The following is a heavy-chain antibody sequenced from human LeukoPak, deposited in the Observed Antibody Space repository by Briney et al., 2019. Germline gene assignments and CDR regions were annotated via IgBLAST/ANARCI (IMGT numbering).Heavy chain of an antibody. D-gene: IGHD2-21*02. CDR3: AREAYCGGDCYYATDY. CDR2: IYTSGST. V-gene: IGHV4-61*02. Sequence: TSQTLSLTCTVSGGSISSGSYYCSWIRQPAGKGLERIGRIYTSGSTNYNPSLKSRVTISVDTSKNQFSLKLSSVTAADTAVYYCAREAYCGGDCYYATDYWGQGTLVTVSS. J-gene: IGHJ4*02. CDR1: GGSISSGSYY.